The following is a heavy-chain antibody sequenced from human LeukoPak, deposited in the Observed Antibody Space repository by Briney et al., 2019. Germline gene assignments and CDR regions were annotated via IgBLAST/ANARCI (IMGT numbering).Heavy chain of an antibody. CDR1: GGSVSGDS. V-gene: IGHV4-59*02. J-gene: IGHJ6*03. CDR2: IYYTGAI. Sequence: SETLSLTCTVSGGSVSGDSWTWIRQPAGKGLEWIGYIYYTGAINYSPSLMGRVAMSVDTSPYQLSLKLTSVTAADTAVYYCARNGFRTYCGTDCYSDYMDVLGKGTTVIVS. D-gene: IGHD2-21*02. CDR3: ARNGFRTYCGTDCYSDYMDV.